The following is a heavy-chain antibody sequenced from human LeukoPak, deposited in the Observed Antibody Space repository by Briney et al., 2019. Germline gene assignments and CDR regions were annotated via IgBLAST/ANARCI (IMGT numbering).Heavy chain of an antibody. V-gene: IGHV3-30-3*01. D-gene: IGHD1-26*01. Sequence: GGSLRLSCAASGFTFSSYAMHWVRQAPGKGLEWVAVISYDGSNKYYADSVKGRFTISRDNAKNSLYLQMNSLRAEDTAVYYCARDTVGATNPPYYYYGMDVWGQGTTVTVSS. CDR2: ISYDGSNK. CDR1: GFTFSSYA. J-gene: IGHJ6*02. CDR3: ARDTVGATNPPYYYYGMDV.